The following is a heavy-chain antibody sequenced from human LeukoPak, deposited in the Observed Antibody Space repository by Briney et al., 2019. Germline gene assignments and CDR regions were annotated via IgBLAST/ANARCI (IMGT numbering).Heavy chain of an antibody. CDR2: IYYSGST. J-gene: IGHJ4*02. CDR3: ARGTWSSSIDY. Sequence: SETLSLTCTVSGGSISSGDYYWSWIRQPPGKGLEWIGYIYYSGSTYYNPSLKSRLTISGDTSKYQFSLRLSSVTAADTAVYYCARGTWSSSIDYWGQGTLVTVSS. D-gene: IGHD6-6*01. CDR1: GGSISSGDYY. V-gene: IGHV4-30-4*01.